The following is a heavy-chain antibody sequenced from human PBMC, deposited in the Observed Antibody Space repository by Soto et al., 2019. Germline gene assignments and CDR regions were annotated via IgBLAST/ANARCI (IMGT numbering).Heavy chain of an antibody. CDR2: IIPIFGTA. CDR3: AKVRYSSPIGYYYGMDV. CDR1: RVAFSKFI. Sequence: QAQLEQSGGEVKKPGSSVKVSCKASRVAFSKFIVTWVRQAPGLGLEWVGGIIPIFGTANYAQKFQGRVTSTADESTSTAYMEVNNLRSEDTAVYYWAKVRYSSPIGYYYGMDVCGQVPTVTVSS. V-gene: IGHV1-69*01. D-gene: IGHD6-19*01. J-gene: IGHJ6*02.